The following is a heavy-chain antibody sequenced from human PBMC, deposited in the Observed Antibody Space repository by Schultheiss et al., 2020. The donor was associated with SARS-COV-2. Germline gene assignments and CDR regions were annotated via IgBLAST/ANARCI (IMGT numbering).Heavy chain of an antibody. CDR3: AKEGGDYGDYREYGMDV. CDR1: GFTFSSYG. V-gene: IGHV3-33*06. D-gene: IGHD4-17*01. CDR2: IWYDGSNK. J-gene: IGHJ6*02. Sequence: GESLKISCAASGFTFSSYGMHWVRQAPGKGLEWVAVIWYDGSNKYYADSVKGRFTISRDNSKNTLYLQMNSLRAEDTAVYYCAKEGGDYGDYREYGMDVWGQGTTVTVSS.